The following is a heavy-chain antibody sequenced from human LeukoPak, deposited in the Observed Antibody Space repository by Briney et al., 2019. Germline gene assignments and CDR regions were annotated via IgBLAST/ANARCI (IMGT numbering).Heavy chain of an antibody. Sequence: GGSLRLSCAASGFTFSSYGMYWVRQRPGKGLEWVAFTRYDGSKKNYADSVKGRFTISRDNSKNTLYLQMNSLRAEDTAVYYCAKDPGGETLPDYWGQGTLVTVSS. CDR1: GFTFSSYG. CDR3: AKDPGGETLPDY. D-gene: IGHD1-26*01. CDR2: TRYDGSKK. V-gene: IGHV3-30*02. J-gene: IGHJ4*02.